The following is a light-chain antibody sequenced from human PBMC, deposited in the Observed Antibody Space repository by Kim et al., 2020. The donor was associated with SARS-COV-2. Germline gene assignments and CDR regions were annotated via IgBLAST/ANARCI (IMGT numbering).Light chain of an antibody. J-gene: IGKJ4*02. CDR3: QQYSDWPPLT. V-gene: IGKV3-15*01. CDR1: QSVTYN. Sequence: PEERVTLSGRASQSVTYNVAWYQHKPGQAPRVLIYGASVRDTGVSARFSGGGSGTEFTLTITSVQSEDFGTYYCQQYSDWPPLTFGGGTKVDIK. CDR2: GAS.